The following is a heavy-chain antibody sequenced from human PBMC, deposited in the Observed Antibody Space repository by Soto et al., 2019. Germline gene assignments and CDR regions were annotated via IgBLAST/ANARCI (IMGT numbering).Heavy chain of an antibody. Sequence: PGGSLRLSCAASGFNFGIYWMSWVRQAPGKGLEWVATIKGDASEKKYVGSVKGRFTTSRDNAKTSLFLQMDSLRAEDTAEYYCARDSGYGSESSVNHYLDYWGHGTLVTVSS. D-gene: IGHD3-10*01. CDR1: GFNFGIYW. V-gene: IGHV3-7*01. J-gene: IGHJ4*01. CDR2: IKGDASEK. CDR3: ARDSGYGSESSVNHYLDY.